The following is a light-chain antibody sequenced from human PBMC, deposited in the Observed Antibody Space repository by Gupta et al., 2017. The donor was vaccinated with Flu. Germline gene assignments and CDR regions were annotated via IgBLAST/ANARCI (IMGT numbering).Light chain of an antibody. CDR3: QAYDSSLGGYV. CDR2: DNT. J-gene: IGLJ1*01. Sequence: VTISCTGSSSNIGAGYNMHWYQQLPGAAPKLLIYDNTSRPPGVPDRFSGSKSGTSASLAITGLLAEDEADYFCQAYDSSLGGYVFATGTRVTVL. V-gene: IGLV1-40*01. CDR1: SSNIGAGYN.